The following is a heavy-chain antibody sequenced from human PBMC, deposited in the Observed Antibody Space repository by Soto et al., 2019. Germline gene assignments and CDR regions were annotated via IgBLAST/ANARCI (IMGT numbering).Heavy chain of an antibody. CDR1: GFNFSGSV. Sequence: PGGSLRLSCAASGFNFSGSVIHWVRQASRKGLEWVGRIRSKGYNYATAYAASVEGRFTVSRDDSKNTAYLQMNSLKSEDTAVYYCSRLVVWGQGSLVTVSS. V-gene: IGHV3-73*01. J-gene: IGHJ4*02. CDR2: IRSKGYNYAT. D-gene: IGHD2-15*01. CDR3: SRLVV.